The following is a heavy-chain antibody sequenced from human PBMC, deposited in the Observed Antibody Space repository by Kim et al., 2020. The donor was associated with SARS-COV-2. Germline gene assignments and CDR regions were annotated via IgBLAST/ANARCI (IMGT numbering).Heavy chain of an antibody. Sequence: ASVKVSCKASGYTFTSYAMNWVRQAPGQGLEWMGWINTNTGNPTYAQGFTGRFVFSLDTSVSTAYLQISSLKAEDTAVYYCAREPHLLWFGEYNWFDPWGQGTLVTVSS. J-gene: IGHJ5*02. CDR1: GYTFTSYA. CDR2: INTNTGNP. D-gene: IGHD3-10*01. CDR3: AREPHLLWFGEYNWFDP. V-gene: IGHV7-4-1*02.